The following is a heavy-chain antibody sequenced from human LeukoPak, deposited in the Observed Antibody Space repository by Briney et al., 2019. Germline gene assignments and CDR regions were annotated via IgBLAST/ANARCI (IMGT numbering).Heavy chain of an antibody. CDR3: AKDFDYYGSGSYFDY. J-gene: IGHJ4*02. Sequence: QTGGSLRLSCAASGFTFSSYAMSWVRQAPGKGLEWVSAISGSGGSTYYADSVKGRFTISRDNSKNTLYLQMNSLRAEDTAVYYCAKDFDYYGSGSYFDYWGQGTLVTVSS. CDR2: ISGSGGST. CDR1: GFTFSSYA. V-gene: IGHV3-23*01. D-gene: IGHD3-10*01.